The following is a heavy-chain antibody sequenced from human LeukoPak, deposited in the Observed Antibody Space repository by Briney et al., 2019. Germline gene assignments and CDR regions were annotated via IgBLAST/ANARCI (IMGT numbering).Heavy chain of an antibody. CDR1: GFNXNNYA. J-gene: IGHJ6*02. CDR3: AKSPYNWSYGYYVVDV. D-gene: IGHD1-7*01. Sequence: GGSLRLSCAASGFNXNNYAMSWVRXAPGKXLEWVSAISGVGVSTYYADSVKGRFTNSRDNSKNTLYLQMNSLRAEDTAVYYCAKSPYNWSYGYYVVDVWGQGTTVTVSS. V-gene: IGHV3-23*01. CDR2: ISGVGVST.